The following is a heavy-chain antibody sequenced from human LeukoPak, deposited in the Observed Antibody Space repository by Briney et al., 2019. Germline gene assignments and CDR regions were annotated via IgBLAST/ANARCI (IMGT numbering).Heavy chain of an antibody. CDR3: ARDPQGAVAGTFLDY. V-gene: IGHV1-2*02. J-gene: IGHJ4*02. Sequence: ASVKVSCKASGYTFTGYYMHWVRQAPGQGLEWMGWINPNSGGTNYAQKFQGRVTMTRDTSISTAYMELSGLRSDDTAVYYCARDPQGAVAGTFLDYWGQGTLVTVSS. D-gene: IGHD6-19*01. CDR1: GYTFTGYY. CDR2: INPNSGGT.